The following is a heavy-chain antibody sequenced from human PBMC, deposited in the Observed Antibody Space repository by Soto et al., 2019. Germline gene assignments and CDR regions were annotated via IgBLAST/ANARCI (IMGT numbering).Heavy chain of an antibody. CDR2: ISAYNGNT. CDR3: ARVDIVVVVPGTPSVDY. J-gene: IGHJ4*02. D-gene: IGHD2-15*01. Sequence: ASVKVSCKASGYTFTSYGISWVRQAPGQGLEWMGWISAYNGNTNYAQKLQGRVTMTTDTSTSTAYMELRSLRSDDTAVYYCARVDIVVVVPGTPSVDYWGQGTLVTVSS. CDR1: GYTFTSYG. V-gene: IGHV1-18*01.